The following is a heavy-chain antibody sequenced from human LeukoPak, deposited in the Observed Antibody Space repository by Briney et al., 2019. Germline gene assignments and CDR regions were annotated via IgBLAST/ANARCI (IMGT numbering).Heavy chain of an antibody. J-gene: IGHJ5*02. CDR1: GHSISNSRHS. Sequence: MPSQTLSLTCTVAGHSISNSRHSWGWLRQSPGKGLEWIGTIYYSGTTYYNPSLKSQITISVDTAKNQFSLSLSSVTAADTARYYCGAYCGGGGCAGPTRYNWFDPWGQGTLVTVSS. CDR2: IYYSGTT. V-gene: IGHV4-39*07. CDR3: GAYCGGGGCAGPTRYNWFDP. D-gene: IGHD2-15*01.